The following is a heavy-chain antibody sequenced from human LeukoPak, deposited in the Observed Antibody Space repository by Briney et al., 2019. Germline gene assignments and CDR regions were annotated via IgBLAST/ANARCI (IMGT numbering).Heavy chain of an antibody. V-gene: IGHV1-69*13. Sequence: GASVKVSCKAPGGTFSSYAISWVRQAPGQGLEWMGGIIPIFGTANYAQKFQGRVTITADESTSTAYMELSSLRSEDTAVYYCARRGGYSYGNAFDIWGQGTMVTVSS. D-gene: IGHD5-18*01. J-gene: IGHJ3*02. CDR2: IIPIFGTA. CDR1: GGTFSSYA. CDR3: ARRGGYSYGNAFDI.